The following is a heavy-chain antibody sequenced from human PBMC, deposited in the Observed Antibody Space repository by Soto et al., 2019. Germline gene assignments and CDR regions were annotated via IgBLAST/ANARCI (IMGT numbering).Heavy chain of an antibody. CDR1: GGFFSAYY. D-gene: IGHD7-27*01. Sequence: PSEALSVTSAVSGGFFSAYYWSWSRQPPGKGLEWIGEINHSGSTTYNPSLKSRVTISVDRSKNQFSLKLSSVTAADTALYYCARGVAYAGVDYWGQGTLVTVS. CDR2: INHSGST. J-gene: IGHJ4*02. V-gene: IGHV4-34*01. CDR3: ARGVAYAGVDY.